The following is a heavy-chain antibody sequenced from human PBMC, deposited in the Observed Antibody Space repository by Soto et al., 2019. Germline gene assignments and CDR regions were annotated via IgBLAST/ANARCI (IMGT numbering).Heavy chain of an antibody. Sequence: SLRLSCAASGFTFSSYAMHWVRQAPGKGLEWVAVISYDGSNKYYADSVKGRFTISRDNSKNTLYLQMNSLRAEDTAVYYCARDYDFWSGYRPYYGMDVWGQGTTVTVSS. CDR3: ARDYDFWSGYRPYYGMDV. CDR1: GFTFSSYA. D-gene: IGHD3-3*01. V-gene: IGHV3-30-3*01. CDR2: ISYDGSNK. J-gene: IGHJ6*02.